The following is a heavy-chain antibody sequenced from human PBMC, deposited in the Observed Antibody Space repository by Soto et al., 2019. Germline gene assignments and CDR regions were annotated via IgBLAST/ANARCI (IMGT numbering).Heavy chain of an antibody. J-gene: IGHJ6*02. Sequence: ASVKVSCKASGYTFTSYYMHWVRQAPGQGLEWMGIINPSGGSTSYAQKFQGRVTMTRDTSTSTVYMELSSLRSEDTAVYYCARGGITMVRLHDYYGMDVWGQGTTATVSS. V-gene: IGHV1-46*01. CDR2: INPSGGST. D-gene: IGHD3-10*01. CDR3: ARGGITMVRLHDYYGMDV. CDR1: GYTFTSYY.